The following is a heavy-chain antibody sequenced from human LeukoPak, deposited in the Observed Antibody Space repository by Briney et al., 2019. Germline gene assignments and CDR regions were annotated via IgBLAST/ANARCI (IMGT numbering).Heavy chain of an antibody. Sequence: SETLSLTCAVYGGSFSGYYWSWIRQPPGKGLEWIGETNHSGSTNYNPSLKSRVTISVDTPKNQFSLKLSSVTAADTAVYYCAREYYYGSGGDNWFDPWGQGTLVTVSS. CDR2: TNHSGST. CDR1: GGSFSGYY. D-gene: IGHD3-10*01. J-gene: IGHJ5*02. CDR3: AREYYYGSGGDNWFDP. V-gene: IGHV4-34*01.